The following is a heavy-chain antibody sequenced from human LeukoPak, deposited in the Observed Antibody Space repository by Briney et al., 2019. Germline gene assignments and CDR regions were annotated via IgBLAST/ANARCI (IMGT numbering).Heavy chain of an antibody. D-gene: IGHD3-10*01. CDR3: VGGSGSYIYY. J-gene: IGHJ4*02. Sequence: PSETLSLTCTVSGGSISSGGYYWSWIRQHPGKGLERIGYIYYSGSTYYNPSLKSRVTISVDTSKNQFSLKLSSVTAADTAVYYCVGGSGSYIYYWGQGTLVTVSS. CDR1: GGSISSGGYY. V-gene: IGHV4-31*03. CDR2: IYYSGST.